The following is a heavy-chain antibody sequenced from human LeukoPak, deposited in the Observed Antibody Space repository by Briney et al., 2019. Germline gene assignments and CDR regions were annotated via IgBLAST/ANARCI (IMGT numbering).Heavy chain of an antibody. D-gene: IGHD3-22*01. J-gene: IGHJ4*02. V-gene: IGHV4-59*01. CDR1: GGSISSYY. Sequence: ETLSLTCTVSGGSISSYYWSWLRQPPGKGLEWIGYIYYSGSTNYNPSLKSRVTISVDTSKNQFSLKLSSVTAADTAVYYCARAYRHYYDSTDYSFDYWGQGTLVTVSS. CDR3: ARAYRHYYDSTDYSFDY. CDR2: IYYSGST.